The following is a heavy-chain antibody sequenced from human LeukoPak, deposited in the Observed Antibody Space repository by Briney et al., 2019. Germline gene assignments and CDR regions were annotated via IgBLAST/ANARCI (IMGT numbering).Heavy chain of an antibody. V-gene: IGHV1-2*02. D-gene: IGHD3-22*01. CDR2: INPSSGDT. J-gene: IGHJ4*02. Sequence: ASVKLSCKTSGYTFAGHHIHWVRQAPGQGLELKGWINPSSGDTKYSQNFQDRVIMSRDTSISTAYMDLSRLSSDDTAIYYCARAGHDSSGYSFRLDYWGQGTLVPVSS. CDR1: GYTFAGHH. CDR3: ARAGHDSSGYSFRLDY.